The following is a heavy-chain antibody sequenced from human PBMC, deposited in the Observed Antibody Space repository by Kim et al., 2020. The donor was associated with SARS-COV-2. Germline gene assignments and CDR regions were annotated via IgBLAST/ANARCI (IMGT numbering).Heavy chain of an antibody. CDR1: GFSFSSYG. Sequence: GGSLRLSCAASGFSFSSYGMHWVRQAPGKGLEWAAVIWYDGSKKYYTESVKGRFTISRDNSKNTLYLQMNSLRAEDTAVYYCAREWRMGMRHYGMDVWGQGTTVIVSS. V-gene: IGHV3-33*01. J-gene: IGHJ6*02. CDR3: AREWRMGMRHYGMDV. D-gene: IGHD2-8*02. CDR2: IWYDGSKK.